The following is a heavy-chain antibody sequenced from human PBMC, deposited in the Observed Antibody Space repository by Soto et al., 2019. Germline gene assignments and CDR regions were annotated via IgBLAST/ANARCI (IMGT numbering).Heavy chain of an antibody. D-gene: IGHD3-3*01. J-gene: IGHJ6*02. V-gene: IGHV3-30*03. CDR1: GFTFNSYG. Sequence: GGSLRLSCAASGFTFNSYGMHWVRQAPGKGLEWVAVISYDGSNKYYADSVKGRFTISRDNFKNSLYLQMNSLRAEDTAVYYCARDEIRFSWAYGMDVWGQGTTVTVSS. CDR2: ISYDGSNK. CDR3: ARDEIRFSWAYGMDV.